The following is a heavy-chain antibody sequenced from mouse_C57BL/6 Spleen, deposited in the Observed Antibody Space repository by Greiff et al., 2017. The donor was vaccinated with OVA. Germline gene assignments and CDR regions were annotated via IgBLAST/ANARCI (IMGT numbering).Heavy chain of an antibody. V-gene: IGHV5-17*01. D-gene: IGHD2-3*01. Sequence: EVQLVESGGGLVKPGGSLKLSCAASGFTFSDYGMHWVRQAPEKGLEWVAYISSGSSTIYYADTVKGRFTISRDNAKNTLFLQMTSLRSEDTAMYYCARTPYDGYPTWFADWGEGTLVTVSA. J-gene: IGHJ3*01. CDR3: ARTPYDGYPTWFAD. CDR2: ISSGSSTI. CDR1: GFTFSDYG.